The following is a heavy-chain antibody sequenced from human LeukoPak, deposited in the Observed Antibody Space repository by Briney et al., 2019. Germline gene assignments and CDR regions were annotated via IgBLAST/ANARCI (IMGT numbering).Heavy chain of an antibody. CDR3: ARSSGTMIVVAPSYYFDY. V-gene: IGHV1-69*13. D-gene: IGHD3-22*01. Sequence: SVKVSCKASGYTFITYYMHWVRQAPGQGLEWMGGIIPIFGTANYAQKFQGRVTITADESTSTAYMELSSLRSEDTAVYYCARSSGTMIVVAPSYYFDYWGQGTLVTVSS. CDR1: GYTFITYY. CDR2: IIPIFGTA. J-gene: IGHJ4*02.